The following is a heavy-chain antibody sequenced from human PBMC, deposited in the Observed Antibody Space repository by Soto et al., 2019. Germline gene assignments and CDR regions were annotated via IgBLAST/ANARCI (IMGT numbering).Heavy chain of an antibody. CDR2: ISYDGSNK. CDR3: ASECGGDCSSGDY. J-gene: IGHJ4*02. Sequence: GGSLRLSCAASGFTFSCYGMHWVRQAPGKGLEWVAVISYDGSNKYYADSVKGRFAISRDNSKNTLYLQMNSLRAEDTAVYYCASECGGDCSSGDYWGQGTLVAVSS. CDR1: GFTFSCYG. V-gene: IGHV3-30*03. D-gene: IGHD2-21*02.